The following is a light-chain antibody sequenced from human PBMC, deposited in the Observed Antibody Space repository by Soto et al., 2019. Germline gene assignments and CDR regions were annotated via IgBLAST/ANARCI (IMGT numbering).Light chain of an antibody. J-gene: IGKJ1*01. CDR1: RSVSDTL. CDR3: QHYGDSSWT. Sequence: EIXLTQSPGTLSLSPGERATLSCRADRSVSDTLLTWFQQKPGQAPRLLIFGTSNRAPGIPDRFSGSVSGTDFTLTISRLEPDDFAVYYCQHYGDSSWTFGQGTKVEIK. CDR2: GTS. V-gene: IGKV3-20*01.